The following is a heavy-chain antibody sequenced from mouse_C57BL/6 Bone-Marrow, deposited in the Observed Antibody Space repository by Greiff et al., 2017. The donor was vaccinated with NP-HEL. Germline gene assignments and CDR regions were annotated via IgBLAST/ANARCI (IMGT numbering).Heavy chain of an antibody. D-gene: IGHD2-2*01. J-gene: IGHJ2*01. CDR3: AREETMVTTRGDFDY. CDR2: IHPNSGST. CDR1: GYTFTSYW. Sequence: QVQLQQPGAELVKPGASVKLSCKASGYTFTSYWMHWVKQRPGQGLEWIGMIHPNSGSTNYNEKFKSKATLTVDKSSSTAYIQLSSLTYEDSAVYYCAREETMVTTRGDFDYWGQGTTLTVSS. V-gene: IGHV1-64*01.